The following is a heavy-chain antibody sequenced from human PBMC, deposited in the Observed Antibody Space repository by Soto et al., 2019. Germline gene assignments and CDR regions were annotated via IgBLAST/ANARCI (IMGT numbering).Heavy chain of an antibody. D-gene: IGHD3-10*01. J-gene: IGHJ4*02. CDR2: INGDGSGT. CDR3: AIVIFGSGTANDY. V-gene: IGHV3-74*01. CDR1: GFTFSGSW. Sequence: EVQLMESGGGLVQPGGSLRLSCAASGFTFSGSWMHWVRQAPGKGLVWVSRINGDGSGTSYADFVKGRFTISRDDAKNTLFLQMNGLRAEDTAVYYCAIVIFGSGTANDYWGQGTLVTVSS.